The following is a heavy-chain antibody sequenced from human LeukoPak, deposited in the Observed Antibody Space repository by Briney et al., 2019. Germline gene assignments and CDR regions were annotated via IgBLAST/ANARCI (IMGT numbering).Heavy chain of an antibody. D-gene: IGHD3-16*01. V-gene: IGHV3-30*02. CDR2: IRYDGSYK. CDR3: AKDYEITTHLFDY. CDR1: GFTFSTYG. Sequence: GGSLRLSCAASGFTFSTYGLHWVRQAPGKGLEWVAFIRYDGSYKYYADSVKGRFTTSRDNSKNTLYLQMNSLRAEDTAVYYCAKDYEITTHLFDYWGQGTLVTVSS. J-gene: IGHJ4*02.